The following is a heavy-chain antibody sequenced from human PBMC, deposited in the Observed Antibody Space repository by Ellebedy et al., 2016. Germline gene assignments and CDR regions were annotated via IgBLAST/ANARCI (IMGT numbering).Heavy chain of an antibody. D-gene: IGHD6-13*01. Sequence: GGSLRLXCAASGFTFSSYGMHWVRQAPGKGLEWVAVIWYDGSNKYYADSVKGRFTISRDNSKNTLYLQMNSLRAEDTAVYYCARVGAAAGTSYYYGMDVWGQGTTVTVSS. J-gene: IGHJ6*02. V-gene: IGHV3-33*01. CDR2: IWYDGSNK. CDR1: GFTFSSYG. CDR3: ARVGAAAGTSYYYGMDV.